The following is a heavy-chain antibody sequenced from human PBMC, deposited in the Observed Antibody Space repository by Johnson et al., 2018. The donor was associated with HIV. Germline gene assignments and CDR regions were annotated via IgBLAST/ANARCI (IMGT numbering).Heavy chain of an antibody. CDR2: ILFDGSNE. D-gene: IGHD2-15*01. V-gene: IGHV3-33*05. Sequence: VQLLESGGGVVQPGRSLRLSCAASGFTFRNYGMHWVRQAPGKGLEWVAVILFDGSNEYYADSVKGRFTISRDNSKNTLYLQMNSRRAEDTALYYCAKDEIEVAAPWLAFDILGQGTMVTVSS. CDR3: AKDEIEVAAPWLAFDI. CDR1: GFTFRNYG. J-gene: IGHJ3*02.